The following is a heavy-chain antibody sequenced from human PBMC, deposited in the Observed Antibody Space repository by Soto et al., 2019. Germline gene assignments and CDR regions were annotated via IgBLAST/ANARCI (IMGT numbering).Heavy chain of an antibody. D-gene: IGHD3-16*02. CDR1: GYTFTSYG. Sequence: GASVKVSCKASGYTFTSYGISWVRQAPGQGLEWMGWISAYNGNTNYAQKLQGRVTMTTDTSTSTAYMELRSLRSDDTAVYYCAREEITFGGVIVYFDYWGQGTLVTVSS. V-gene: IGHV1-18*01. J-gene: IGHJ4*02. CDR2: ISAYNGNT. CDR3: AREEITFGGVIVYFDY.